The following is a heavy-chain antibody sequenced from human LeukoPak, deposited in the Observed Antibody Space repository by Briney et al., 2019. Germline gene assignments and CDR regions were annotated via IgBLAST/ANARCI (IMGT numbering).Heavy chain of an antibody. CDR1: GGSISSGDYY. J-gene: IGHJ3*02. V-gene: IGHV4-30-4*01. CDR2: IYYSGST. D-gene: IGHD2-2*01. CDR3: ARAGDIVVVPAAPLGSPDPFAFDI. Sequence: PSETLSLTCTVSGGSISSGDYYWSWIRQPPGKGLEWIGYIYYSGSTYYNPSLKSRVTISVDTSKNQFSLKLSSVTAADTAVYYCARAGDIVVVPAAPLGSPDPFAFDIWGQGTMVTVSS.